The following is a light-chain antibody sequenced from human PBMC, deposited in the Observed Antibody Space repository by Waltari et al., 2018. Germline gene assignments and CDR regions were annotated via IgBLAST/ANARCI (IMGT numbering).Light chain of an antibody. CDR1: SSNIGSHF. V-gene: IGLV1-51*01. Sequence: QSVLTQPPSVSAAPGRRVTISCSGTSSNIGSHFVAWYQQLPGTAPKLLIHENNKLPSGIPYRISGSKSGTSATLVIAGLQPGDEADYYCGTWDSSASGVVFGGGTKLTVL. CDR3: GTWDSSASGVV. CDR2: ENN. J-gene: IGLJ2*01.